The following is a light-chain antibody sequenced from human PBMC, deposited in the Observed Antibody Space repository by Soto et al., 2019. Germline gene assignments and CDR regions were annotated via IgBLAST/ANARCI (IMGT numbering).Light chain of an antibody. CDR2: DVS. V-gene: IGLV2-14*03. CDR1: TSDVGNYNY. J-gene: IGLJ1*01. CDR3: NSYTSSGPSYV. Sequence: QSALTQPASVSGSPGQSITISCTGTTSDVGNYNYVSWYQQHPGRAPKLMIYDVSNRPSGVSNRFSGSKSGNTASLTISGLQAEDEADYYCNSYTSSGPSYVLGTGTKLTVL.